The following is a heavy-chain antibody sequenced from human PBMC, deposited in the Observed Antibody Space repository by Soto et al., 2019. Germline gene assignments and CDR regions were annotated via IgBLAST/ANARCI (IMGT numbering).Heavy chain of an antibody. CDR1: GGSISSGGYY. Sequence: PSEALSLTCTVSGGSISSGGYYWNWIRQHPGKGLEWIGYIYYSGSTYYNPSLKSRITISVDTSKNQFSLKLSSVTAADTAVYYCARGLDGYNYKNYFDYWGQGTQVTVSS. V-gene: IGHV4-31*03. CDR2: IYYSGST. J-gene: IGHJ4*02. CDR3: ARGLDGYNYKNYFDY. D-gene: IGHD5-12*01.